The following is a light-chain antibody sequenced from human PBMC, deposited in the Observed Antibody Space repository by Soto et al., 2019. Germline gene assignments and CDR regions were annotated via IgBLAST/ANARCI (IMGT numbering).Light chain of an antibody. V-gene: IGKV3D-15*01. J-gene: IGKJ1*01. Sequence: TGVTQSGATLSVSPGERAALSCRASQSVNIHLAWYQQKPGQAPRPLSYGASARATGIPSMSSGSRHAREFTRTIIPVQSVDLSGSSCHPYNWCPSTFGHGTKVDIK. CDR2: GAS. CDR3: HPYNWCPST. CDR1: QSVNIH.